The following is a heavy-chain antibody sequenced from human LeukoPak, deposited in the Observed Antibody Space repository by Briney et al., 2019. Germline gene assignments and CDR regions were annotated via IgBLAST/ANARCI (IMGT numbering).Heavy chain of an antibody. J-gene: IGHJ4*02. CDR1: GGSIRSYY. CDR2: IYYSGST. Sequence: PSETLSLTCTVSGGSIRSYYWSWIRQPPGKGLEWIGYIYYSGSTNYNPSLKSRVTISVDTSKNQFSLKLSSVTAADTAVYYCARESTYYFDYWGQGTLVTVSS. V-gene: IGHV4-59*12. CDR3: ARESTYYFDY. D-gene: IGHD2-2*01.